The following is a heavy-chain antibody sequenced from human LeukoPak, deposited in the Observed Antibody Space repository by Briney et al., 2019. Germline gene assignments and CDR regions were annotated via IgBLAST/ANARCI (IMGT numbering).Heavy chain of an antibody. CDR3: ARDGIAVAATDY. D-gene: IGHD6-19*01. CDR1: GXTFSSYS. V-gene: IGHV3-21*01. CDR2: VSSSSSYI. J-gene: IGHJ4*02. Sequence: PGGSLRLSCAASGXTFSSYSMNWVRQAPGKGLEWVSSVSSSSSYIYYADLVKGRFTFSRDNAKNSLYLQMNSLRAEDTAVYYCARDGIAVAATDYWGQGTLVTVSS.